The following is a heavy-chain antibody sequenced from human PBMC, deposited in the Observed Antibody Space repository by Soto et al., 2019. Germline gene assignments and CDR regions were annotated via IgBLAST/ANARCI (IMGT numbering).Heavy chain of an antibody. CDR1: GFTFSSYA. J-gene: IGHJ4*02. V-gene: IGHV3-23*01. D-gene: IGHD3-3*01. CDR2: MSGSGGTA. Sequence: EVQLLESGGGLVQPGGSLRLSCAASGFTFSSYAMSWVRQAPGKGLEWVSGMSGSGGTAYYRDSGKGRFTFSRDNSKQTLYLQMNSLRAEDTALYYCAKGPIFGVENIYDYWGQGTLVTVSS. CDR3: AKGPIFGVENIYDY.